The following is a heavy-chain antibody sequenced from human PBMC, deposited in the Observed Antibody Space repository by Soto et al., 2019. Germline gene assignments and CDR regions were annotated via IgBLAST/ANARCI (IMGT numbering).Heavy chain of an antibody. J-gene: IGHJ6*02. CDR2: ISPSGTT. V-gene: IGHV4-34*01. CDR1: GGSFSNNY. D-gene: IGHD3-3*01. Sequence: SETLSLTCAVYGGSFSNNYWTWFRQPPGKGLEWIGEISPSGTTKYIPSLKSRGTISVDTSRNQFSLKLSSVTAADTAVYYCARGSRFLEWLQYYYHYDGMDFWGQGTTVTVSS. CDR3: ARGSRFLEWLQYYYHYDGMDF.